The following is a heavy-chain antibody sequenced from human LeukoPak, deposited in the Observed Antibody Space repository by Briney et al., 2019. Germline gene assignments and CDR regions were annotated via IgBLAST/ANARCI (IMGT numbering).Heavy chain of an antibody. V-gene: IGHV3-53*01. CDR1: GFTVSSTY. CDR3: ARLPTGDY. J-gene: IGHJ4*02. Sequence: GGSLRLSCAAAGFTVSSTYMSWVRQAPGKGLEWVSVIYSGGSSYYADSVKGRFTISRDNSKNTLYLQMNSLRVADTAVYYCARLPTGDYWGQGTLVTVSS. D-gene: IGHD1-1*01. CDR2: IYSGGSS.